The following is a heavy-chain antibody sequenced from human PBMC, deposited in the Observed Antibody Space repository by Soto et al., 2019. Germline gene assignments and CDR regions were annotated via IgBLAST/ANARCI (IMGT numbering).Heavy chain of an antibody. CDR1: GFTFNNYA. CDR2: ISGGGDTT. CDR3: AKGRGGSGSLTPRVDF. J-gene: IGHJ4*02. V-gene: IGHV3-23*01. D-gene: IGHD3-10*01. Sequence: EVQLLESGGGLVQPGGSLRLSCAASGFTFNNYAMTWFRQAPGKGLEWGSAISGGGDTTSYADPVKGRFTVSRDGSKNTLYLQMSSLRAEHTALYYCAKGRGGSGSLTPRVDFWGQGTLVTVSS.